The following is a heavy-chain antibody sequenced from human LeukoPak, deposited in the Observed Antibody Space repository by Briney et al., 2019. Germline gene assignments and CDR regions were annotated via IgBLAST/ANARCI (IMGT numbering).Heavy chain of an antibody. CDR3: AKDYGILRFLEWLPDY. V-gene: IGHV3-7*01. J-gene: IGHJ4*02. CDR1: GFTFSLCW. Sequence: GGSLRLSCAGSGFTFSLCWMSWVRQAPGKGPEWVANIKEDGSEKYYVESVKGRYTISRDSAKNSVYLQMNSLRVEDTAVYYCAKDYGILRFLEWLPDYWGQGTLVTVSS. CDR2: IKEDGSEK. D-gene: IGHD3-3*01.